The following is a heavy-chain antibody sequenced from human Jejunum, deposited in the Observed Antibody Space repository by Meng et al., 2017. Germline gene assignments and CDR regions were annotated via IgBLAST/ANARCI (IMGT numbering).Heavy chain of an antibody. CDR3: ARELQLGY. CDR2: ITTSSSKI. V-gene: IGHV3-21*02. CDR1: GFTFSIYS. Sequence: EGQLVGSGGGIVKPGGSLRLSCAASGFTFSIYSMNWVRQAPGKGLEWVSSITTSSSKIYYADSVKGRFTISRDDAKNSLYLQMNSLRAEDTAVYYCARELQLGYWGQGTLVTVSS. J-gene: IGHJ4*02. D-gene: IGHD5-24*01.